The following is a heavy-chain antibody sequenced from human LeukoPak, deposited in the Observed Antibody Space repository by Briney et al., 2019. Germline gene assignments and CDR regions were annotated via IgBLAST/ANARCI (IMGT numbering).Heavy chain of an antibody. CDR1: GFTVSSNY. Sequence: GGSLRLSCAASGFTVSSNYISWVRQVPGKGLEWVSVIYSGGTTYYADSVKGRFTISRDNSKNTLYLQMNSLRAEDTAVYYCARDANWNFDYWGQGTLVTVSS. J-gene: IGHJ4*02. CDR2: IYSGGTT. V-gene: IGHV3-66*01. D-gene: IGHD1-1*01. CDR3: ARDANWNFDY.